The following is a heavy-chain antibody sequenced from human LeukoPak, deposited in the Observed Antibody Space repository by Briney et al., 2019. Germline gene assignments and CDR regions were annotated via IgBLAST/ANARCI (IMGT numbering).Heavy chain of an antibody. CDR3: ARMGRWELLGYYFDY. V-gene: IGHV1-69*13. Sequence: SVKVSCKASGGTFSSYAISWVRQAPGQGLEWMGGIIPIFGTANYAQKFQGRVTITADESTSTAYMELRSLRSEDTAVYYCARMGRWELLGYYFDYWGQGTLVTVSS. CDR1: GGTFSSYA. D-gene: IGHD1-26*01. J-gene: IGHJ4*02. CDR2: IIPIFGTA.